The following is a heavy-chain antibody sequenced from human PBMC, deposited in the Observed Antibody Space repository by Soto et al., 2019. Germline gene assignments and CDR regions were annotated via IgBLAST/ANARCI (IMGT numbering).Heavy chain of an antibody. D-gene: IGHD6-13*01. CDR3: ARHEGSSWYPHDAFDI. V-gene: IGHV5-51*01. CDR1: GDSFTSYW. Sequence: GESLKISCKGSGDSFTSYWIGWVRQMPGKGLEWMGIIYPGDSDTRYSPSFQGQVTISADKSISTAYLQWSSLKASDTAMYYCARHEGSSWYPHDAFDIWGQGTMVTV. J-gene: IGHJ3*02. CDR2: IYPGDSDT.